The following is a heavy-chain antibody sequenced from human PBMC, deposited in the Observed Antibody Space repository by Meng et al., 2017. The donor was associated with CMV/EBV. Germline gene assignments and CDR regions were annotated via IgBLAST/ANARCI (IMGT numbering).Heavy chain of an antibody. CDR1: GGSISSSSYY. D-gene: IGHD3-3*01. V-gene: IGHV4-39*07. J-gene: IGHJ6*02. CDR2: IYYSGST. CDR3: ARDNTIFGVDARGMDV. Sequence: GSLRLSCTVSGGSISSSSYYWGWIRQPPGKGLEWIGSIYYSGSTYYNPSLKSRVTISVDTSKNQFSLKLGSVTAADTAVYYCARDNTIFGVDARGMDVWGQGTTVTVSS.